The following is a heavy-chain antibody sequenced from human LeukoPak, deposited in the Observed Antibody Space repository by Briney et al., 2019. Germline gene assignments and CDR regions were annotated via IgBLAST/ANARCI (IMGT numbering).Heavy chain of an antibody. J-gene: IGHJ4*02. Sequence: ASVKVSCMASGYTFTSYDINWVRQATGQGLEWMGWMNPNSGNTGYAQKFQGRVTITRNTSISTAYMELSSLRSEDTAVYYCARWSSSSYFDYWGQGTLVTVSS. CDR2: MNPNSGNT. CDR3: ARWSSSSYFDY. D-gene: IGHD6-6*01. CDR1: GYTFTSYD. V-gene: IGHV1-8*03.